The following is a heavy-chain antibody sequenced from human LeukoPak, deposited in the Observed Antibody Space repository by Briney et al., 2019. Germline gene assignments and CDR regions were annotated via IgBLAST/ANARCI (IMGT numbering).Heavy chain of an antibody. D-gene: IGHD3-22*01. CDR2: ISYDGSNK. CDR1: GFTFSGYD. J-gene: IGHJ4*02. CDR3: ARDRGDDSSGYGTIDY. Sequence: GGSLRLSCVASGFTFSGYDIHWVRQAPGKGLEWVTLISYDGSNKYYADSVKGRFTISRDNSKNTLYLQMNSLRAEDTAVYYCARDRGDDSSGYGTIDYWGQGTLVTVSS. V-gene: IGHV3-30*03.